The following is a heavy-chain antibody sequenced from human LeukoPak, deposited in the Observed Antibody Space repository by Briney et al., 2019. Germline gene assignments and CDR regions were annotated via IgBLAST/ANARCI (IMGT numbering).Heavy chain of an antibody. Sequence: GGSLRLSCAASGFTFSSYDMHWVRQAPGKGLEWVALMQYDGSIKYYADSVKGRFTISRDNSKNTLYLQMDSLRADDTAVYFCARDSIRQQLYYFDYWGRGTLVTVSS. V-gene: IGHV3-30*19. J-gene: IGHJ4*02. D-gene: IGHD6-13*01. CDR3: ARDSIRQQLYYFDY. CDR1: GFTFSSYD. CDR2: MQYDGSIK.